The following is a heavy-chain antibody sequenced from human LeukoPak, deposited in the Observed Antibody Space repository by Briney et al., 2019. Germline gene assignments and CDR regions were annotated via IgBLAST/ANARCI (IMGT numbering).Heavy chain of an antibody. Sequence: PGGSLRLSCAASGFTFSSYWMHWVCQAPGKGLVWVSRINSDGSSTRYADSVKGRFTISRDSSKNTLYLQMNSLRVEDTAVYYCARVDYSNWFDPWGQGTLVTVSS. CDR2: INSDGSST. J-gene: IGHJ5*02. CDR3: ARVDYSNWFDP. V-gene: IGHV3-74*01. CDR1: GFTFSSYW. D-gene: IGHD5-12*01.